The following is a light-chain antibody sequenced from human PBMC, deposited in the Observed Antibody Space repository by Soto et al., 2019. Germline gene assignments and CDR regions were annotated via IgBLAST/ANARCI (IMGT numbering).Light chain of an antibody. CDR1: QSISSW. CDR3: QQYDVYST. J-gene: IGKJ1*01. V-gene: IGKV1-5*03. CDR2: KAS. Sequence: DTQISQSPSTLSASVGGTFTMTCRASQSISSWLAWYQQEPGIAPKLLIYKASTLQSGVPSRFSGSGYGTVFTLTISRLQPDDSATYYCQQYDVYSTFGQGTKVDIK.